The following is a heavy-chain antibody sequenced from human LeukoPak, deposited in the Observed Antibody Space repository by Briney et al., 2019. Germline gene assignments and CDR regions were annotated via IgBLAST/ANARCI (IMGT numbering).Heavy chain of an antibody. CDR2: IIPILGIA. Sequence: GASVKVSCTASGGTFSSYAISWVRQAPGQGLEWMGRIIPILGIANYAQKFQGRVTITADKSTSTAYMELSSLRSEDTAVYYCAREEYCSSTSCYPRNQFDYWGQGTLVTVSS. J-gene: IGHJ4*02. D-gene: IGHD2-2*01. V-gene: IGHV1-69*04. CDR3: AREEYCSSTSCYPRNQFDY. CDR1: GGTFSSYA.